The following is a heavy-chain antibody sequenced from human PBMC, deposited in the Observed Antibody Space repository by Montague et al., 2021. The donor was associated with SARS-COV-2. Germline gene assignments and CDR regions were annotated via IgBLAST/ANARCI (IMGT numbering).Heavy chain of an antibody. CDR2: ISHSGGT. V-gene: IGHV4-34*01. CDR3: ARFPTSYYYDSKAAPATPDAFDI. CDR1: GGSFSGYY. D-gene: IGHD3-22*01. Sequence: SETLSLTCAVYGGSFSGYYWSWIRQPPGKGLEWIGEISHSGGTYYNPSLKSRVTISVDTSKNQFFLKLSSVTAADTAVYYCARFPTSYYYDSKAAPATPDAFDIWGQGTMVTVPS. J-gene: IGHJ3*02.